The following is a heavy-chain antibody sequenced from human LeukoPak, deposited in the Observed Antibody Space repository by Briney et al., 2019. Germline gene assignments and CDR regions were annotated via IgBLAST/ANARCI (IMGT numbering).Heavy chain of an antibody. CDR3: AKAKGSGPYYFDY. CDR1: GFTFNNYN. D-gene: IGHD2-15*01. Sequence: GGSLRLSCAASGFTFNNYNMNWVRQAPGKGLEWVSAISGSGGSTYYADSVKGRFTISRDNSKNTLYLQMNSLRAEDTAVYYCAKAKGSGPYYFDYWGQGTLVTVSS. CDR2: ISGSGGST. J-gene: IGHJ4*02. V-gene: IGHV3-23*01.